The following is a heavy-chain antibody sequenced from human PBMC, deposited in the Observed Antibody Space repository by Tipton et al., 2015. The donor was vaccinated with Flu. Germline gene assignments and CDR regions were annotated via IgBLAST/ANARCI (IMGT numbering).Heavy chain of an antibody. J-gene: IGHJ4*02. CDR2: IRYDGTSK. D-gene: IGHD3-10*01. CDR3: VRAVGGSGGY. V-gene: IGHV3-30*02. Sequence: SLRLSCAASGFTFSTYGMHWVRQAPGKGLEWVASIRYDGTSKYDADSVKGRFTISRDNAKNSLYLQMNSLRAEDTAVYYCVRAVGGSGGYWGQGILVTVSS. CDR1: GFTFSTYG.